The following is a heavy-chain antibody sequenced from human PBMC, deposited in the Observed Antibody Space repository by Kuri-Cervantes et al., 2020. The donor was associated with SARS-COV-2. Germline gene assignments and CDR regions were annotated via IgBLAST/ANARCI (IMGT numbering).Heavy chain of an antibody. CDR1: GGSISSGGYY. D-gene: IGHD3-3*01. V-gene: IGHV4-31*11. J-gene: IGHJ5*02. Sequence: SETLSLTCAVSGGSISSGGYYWSWIRQHPGKGLEWIGYIYYSGSTYYNPSLKSRVTISVDTSKNQFSPKLSSVTAADTAVYYCARGLTISRFDPWGQGTLVTVSS. CDR3: ARGLTISRFDP. CDR2: IYYSGST.